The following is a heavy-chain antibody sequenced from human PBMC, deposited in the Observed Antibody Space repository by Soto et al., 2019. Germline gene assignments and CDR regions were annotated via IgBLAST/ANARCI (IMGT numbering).Heavy chain of an antibody. CDR2: IYYSGSGST. Sequence: QVQLQESGPGLVKPSETLSLTCTVSGGSIRGYYWSWIRQPPGKGLEWIGYIYYSGSGSTNYHPSLRSRVTISVDTSKNQFSLKLSSVTAADTAVYYCARRGSYGGSFDYWGQGTLVTVSS. J-gene: IGHJ4*02. CDR1: GGSIRGYY. CDR3: ARRGSYGGSFDY. D-gene: IGHD3-16*01. V-gene: IGHV4-59*08.